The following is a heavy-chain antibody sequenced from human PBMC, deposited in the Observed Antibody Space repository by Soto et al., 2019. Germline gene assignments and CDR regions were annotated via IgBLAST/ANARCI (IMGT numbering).Heavy chain of an antibody. D-gene: IGHD5-12*01. CDR3: ASRDGYNRRFDY. CDR2: INHSGST. CDR1: GGSFSGYY. Sequence: PSETLSLTCAVDGGSFSGYYWSWIRQPPGKGLEWIGEINHSGSTNYNPSLKSRVTISVDTSKNQFSLKLSSVTAADTAVYYCASRDGYNRRFDYWGQGTLVTASS. V-gene: IGHV4-34*01. J-gene: IGHJ4*02.